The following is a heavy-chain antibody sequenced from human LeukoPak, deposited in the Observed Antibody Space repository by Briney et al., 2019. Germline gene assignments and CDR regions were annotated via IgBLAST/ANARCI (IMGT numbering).Heavy chain of an antibody. D-gene: IGHD1-26*01. CDR1: GYSFTNYA. V-gene: IGHV7-4-1*02. CDR3: ARAIGASFPPFNF. J-gene: IGHJ4*02. CDR2: INTKTGKP. Sequence: EASVKVSCKASGYSFTNYALNWVQQAPGQGPEWMGWINTKTGKPTYDQGFRGRFVFSADTSDSTAHLQITDLRPEDTAVYYCARAIGASFPPFNFWGQGTLVTVSS.